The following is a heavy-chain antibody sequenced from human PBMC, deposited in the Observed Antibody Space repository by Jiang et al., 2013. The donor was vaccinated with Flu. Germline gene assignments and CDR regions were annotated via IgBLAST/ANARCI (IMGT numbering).Heavy chain of an antibody. J-gene: IGHJ3*02. CDR1: GGTFSSYS. CDR2: VIPIFGTS. CDR3: ARQNFNQGAFDI. D-gene: IGHD2/OR15-2a*01. Sequence: VQLVESGAEVKKPGSSVKVSCKASGGTFSSYSISWVRQAPGQGLEWVGGVIPIFGTSNYAQSFQGRVTIIADESTSTAYMDLSSLRSEDTAVYYCARQNFNQGAFDIWAKGNGHRLF. V-gene: IGHV1-69*01.